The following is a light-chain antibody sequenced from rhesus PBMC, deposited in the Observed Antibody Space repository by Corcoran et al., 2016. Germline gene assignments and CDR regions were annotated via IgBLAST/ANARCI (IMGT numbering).Light chain of an antibody. CDR3: LQYNSDPWT. CDR2: AAS. V-gene: IGKV1-43*02. CDR1: QGINNY. J-gene: IGKJ1*01. Sequence: DIQMTQSPSSLSASVGDRVTITCRASQGINNYLTWYQQKPGKASKLLIYAASTLQSGVPSRFSGSGSGTDFPLPISSLQPEDFATYYCLQYNSDPWTFGQGTKVEIK.